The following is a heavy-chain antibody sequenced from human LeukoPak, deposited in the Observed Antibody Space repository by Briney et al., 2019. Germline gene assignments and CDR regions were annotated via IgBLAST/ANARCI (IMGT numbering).Heavy chain of an antibody. J-gene: IGHJ4*02. D-gene: IGHD5/OR15-5a*01. V-gene: IGHV4-34*01. CDR1: GGSFSGYY. CDR3: ARSFYGSASY. CDR2: INHSGST. Sequence: SETLSLTCAVYGGSFSGYYWSWIRQPPGKGLEWIGEINHSGSTNYNPSLKSRATISVDTSKNQFSLKLSSVTAADTAVYYCARSFYGSASYWGQGTLVTVSS.